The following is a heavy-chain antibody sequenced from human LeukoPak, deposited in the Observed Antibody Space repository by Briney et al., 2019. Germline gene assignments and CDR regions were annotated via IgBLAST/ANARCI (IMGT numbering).Heavy chain of an antibody. Sequence: PGGSLRLSCAASRFTFSSHGMHWVRQAPGKGLEWVSSISSSSSYIYYADSVKGRFTISRDNAKNSLYLQMNSLRAEDTAVYYCARDVYFDLWGRGTLVTVSS. V-gene: IGHV3-21*01. CDR3: ARDVYFDL. CDR1: RFTFSSHG. CDR2: ISSSSSYI. J-gene: IGHJ2*01.